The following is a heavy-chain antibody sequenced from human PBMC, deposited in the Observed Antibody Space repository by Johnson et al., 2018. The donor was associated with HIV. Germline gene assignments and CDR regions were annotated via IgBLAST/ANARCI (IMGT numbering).Heavy chain of an antibody. V-gene: IGHV3-66*01. CDR3: ARACRDGYTCDAFDI. D-gene: IGHD5-24*01. Sequence: VQLVESGGGLVQPGGSLRLSCAASGFTVSSNYMSWVRKAPGKGLEWVSVLFSGGTTYYADSVKGRFTISRDNSKNTLFLQMNSLRAEDTAVFYCARACRDGYTCDAFDIWGQGTMVTVSS. CDR1: GFTVSSNY. J-gene: IGHJ3*02. CDR2: LFSGGTT.